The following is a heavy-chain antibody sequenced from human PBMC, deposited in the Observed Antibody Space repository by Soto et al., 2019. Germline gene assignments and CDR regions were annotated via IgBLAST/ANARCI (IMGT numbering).Heavy chain of an antibody. Sequence: GGCLGLSCVFSGVDFSNYAMSWGRQAPGKGLEWVAISSTSGRSTYHADSVRGRFTISRDNSKNTLYLHMTNLRAEDTAVYYCAKDGNWLDVFLDLWGQGTPVTVSS. V-gene: IGHV3-23*01. CDR2: SSTSGRST. CDR1: GVDFSNYA. J-gene: IGHJ4*02. CDR3: AKDGNWLDVFLDL. D-gene: IGHD6-19*01.